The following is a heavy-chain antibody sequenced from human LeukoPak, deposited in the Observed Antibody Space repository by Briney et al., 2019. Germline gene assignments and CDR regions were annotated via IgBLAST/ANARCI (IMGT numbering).Heavy chain of an antibody. CDR3: ATDYSNYEAFDY. CDR1: GYTFTGYY. V-gene: IGHV1-2*02. J-gene: IGHJ4*02. D-gene: IGHD4-11*01. CDR2: INPNSGGT. Sequence: GASVKVSCKASGYTFTGYYMHWVRQAPGQGLEWMGWINPNSGGTNYVQKFQGRVTMTRDTSISTAYMELSRLRSDDTAVYYCATDYSNYEAFDYWGQGTLVTVSS.